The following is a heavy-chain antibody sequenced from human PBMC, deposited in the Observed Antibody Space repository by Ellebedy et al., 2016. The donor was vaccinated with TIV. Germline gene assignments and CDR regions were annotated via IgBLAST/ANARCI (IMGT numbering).Heavy chain of an antibody. CDR3: ARDDPSGWLDP. J-gene: IGHJ5*02. V-gene: IGHV4-34*01. CDR1: GGSFSGYH. CDR2: INNSGST. D-gene: IGHD3-10*01. Sequence: MPSETLSLTCAVYGGSFSGYHWSWIRQPPGKGLEWIGEINNSGSTNNNPYQKSRVTTSIDTSKNKFYLRLTSVTAADTAVYYCARDDPSGWLDPWGQGTLVTVSS.